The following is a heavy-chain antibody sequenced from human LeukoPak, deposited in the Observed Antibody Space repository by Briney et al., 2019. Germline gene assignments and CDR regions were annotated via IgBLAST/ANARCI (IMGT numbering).Heavy chain of an antibody. D-gene: IGHD3-10*01. CDR3: ARDLSPVVRASPMGY. J-gene: IGHJ4*02. CDR2: ITYDGYYK. Sequence: RPSLRLSCAASGFTFTSYGMHWVRQAPGKGLEWVALITYDGYYKYYSDSVKGRFTISTDTSKNTLYLQMNSLRAEDTAVYYCARDLSPVVRASPMGYWGQGTLVTVSS. V-gene: IGHV3-30*03. CDR1: GFTFTSYG.